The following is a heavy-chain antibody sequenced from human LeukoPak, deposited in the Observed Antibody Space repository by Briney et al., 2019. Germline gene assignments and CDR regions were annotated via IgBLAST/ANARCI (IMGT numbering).Heavy chain of an antibody. Sequence: SETLSLTCTVSDGSIRSSTYYWGWIRQPPGKGLEWIGSIYYSGSTYYNPSLKSRVTISVDTSKNQFSLKLSFVIAADTAVYHCARGLDSSGWYHYWGQGTLVTVSS. CDR3: ARGLDSSGWYHY. J-gene: IGHJ4*02. D-gene: IGHD6-19*01. V-gene: IGHV4-39*07. CDR2: IYYSGST. CDR1: DGSIRSSTYY.